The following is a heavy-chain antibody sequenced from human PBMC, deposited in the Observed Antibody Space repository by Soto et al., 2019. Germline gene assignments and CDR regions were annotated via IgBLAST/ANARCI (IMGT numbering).Heavy chain of an antibody. Sequence: EVQLVESGGGLVQPGGSLKLSCAASGFTFSGSAMHWVRQASGKGLEWVGRIRSKANSYATAYAASVKGRFTISRDDSKNTAYLQMNSLKTEDTAVYYCTSSVVDCGGDCYPVVPWFDPWGQGTLVTVSS. CDR2: IRSKANSYAT. J-gene: IGHJ5*02. V-gene: IGHV3-73*02. CDR3: TSSVVDCGGDCYPVVPWFDP. D-gene: IGHD2-21*02. CDR1: GFTFSGSA.